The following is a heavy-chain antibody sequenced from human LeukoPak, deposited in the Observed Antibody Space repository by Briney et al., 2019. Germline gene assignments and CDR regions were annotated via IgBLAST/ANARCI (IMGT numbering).Heavy chain of an antibody. CDR2: ISYDGSNK. D-gene: IGHD6-19*01. Sequence: GGSLRLSCAASGFTFSSYAMHWVRQAPGKGLEWVVVISYDGSNKSFADFVKGRFTISRDNSKNTLYLQMNSLRAEDTAVYYCARGSGVSGWVTKYWGQGTLVTVSS. J-gene: IGHJ4*02. V-gene: IGHV3-30-3*01. CDR1: GFTFSSYA. CDR3: ARGSGVSGWVTKY.